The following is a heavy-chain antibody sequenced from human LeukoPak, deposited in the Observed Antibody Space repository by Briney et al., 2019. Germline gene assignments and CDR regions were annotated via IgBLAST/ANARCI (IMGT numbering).Heavy chain of an antibody. D-gene: IGHD1-26*01. CDR1: GYTFTSDG. CDR2: ISAYKGNT. J-gene: IGHJ4*02. V-gene: IGHV1-18*01. CDR3: ARDVSYPTTKGFDY. Sequence: ASLKVPCKASGYTFTSDGISGVREAPGQGVEWMVWISAYKGNTNYAHKRQGRVTMTTDTSTSTAYMELRSLRSDDTAVYYCARDVSYPTTKGFDYWGQGTLVTVSS.